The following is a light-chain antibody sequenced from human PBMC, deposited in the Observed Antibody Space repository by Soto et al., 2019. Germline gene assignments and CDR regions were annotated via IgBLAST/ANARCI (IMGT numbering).Light chain of an antibody. CDR1: QGIRND. CDR2: DAS. Sequence: DIQMTQSPSSLSASVGDRVTITCRASQGIRNDLGWYQQKPGKAPKLLIYDASNLETGITSRFSGSGSGTNFSLTINSLQPEDIATYYCQQYENLPLTFGGGTKWIS. J-gene: IGKJ4*01. V-gene: IGKV1-33*01. CDR3: QQYENLPLT.